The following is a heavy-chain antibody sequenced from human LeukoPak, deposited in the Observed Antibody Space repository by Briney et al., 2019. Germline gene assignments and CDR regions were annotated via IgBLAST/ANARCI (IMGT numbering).Heavy chain of an antibody. J-gene: IGHJ4*02. CDR2: INHSGST. CDR1: GGSFSGYY. Sequence: SETLSLTCAVYGGSFSGYYWSWIRQPPGKGLEWIGEINHSGSTNYHPSLKSRVTISVDTSKNQFSLKLSSVTAADTAVYYCARGSGNWGQGTLVTVSS. CDR3: ARGSGN. V-gene: IGHV4-34*01.